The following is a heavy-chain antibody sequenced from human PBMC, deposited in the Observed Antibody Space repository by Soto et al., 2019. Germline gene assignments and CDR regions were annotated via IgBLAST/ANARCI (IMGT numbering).Heavy chain of an antibody. Sequence: EVQLVESGGGLVQPGGSLRLSCAASGFTFSSSEMYWVRQAPGKGLEWISYIHPGGQTIFYAESVKGRFTISRDNAKHSVYLQMNSVRAEDTGVYYCARRGSRWGRGTKVTVSS. CDR3: ARRGSR. CDR2: IHPGGQTI. CDR1: GFTFSSSE. D-gene: IGHD2-15*01. V-gene: IGHV3-48*03. J-gene: IGHJ3*01.